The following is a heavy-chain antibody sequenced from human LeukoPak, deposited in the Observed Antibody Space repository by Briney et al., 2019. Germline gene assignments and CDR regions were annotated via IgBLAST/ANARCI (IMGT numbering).Heavy chain of an antibody. CDR1: EFTVSSNY. D-gene: IGHD5-18*01. CDR2: IYSGGST. Sequence: QPGGSLRLSCAASEFTVSSNYMSWVRQAPGKGLEWVSVIYSGGSTYYADSVKGRFTISRDNSKNTLYLQMNSLRAEDTAVYYCARSDTAMAGWWFDPWGQGTLVTVSS. J-gene: IGHJ5*02. V-gene: IGHV3-53*01. CDR3: ARSDTAMAGWWFDP.